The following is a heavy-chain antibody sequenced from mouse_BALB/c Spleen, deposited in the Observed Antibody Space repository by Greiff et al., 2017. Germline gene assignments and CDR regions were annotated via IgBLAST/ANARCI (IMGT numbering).Heavy chain of an antibody. Sequence: QAQLPQSGAELVKPGAPAKLSCQASGYTLTSHDINRVRQRPEQGLVWIGWIFSGDGSTKYNAKLKGKATLTTDKSSSTAYMQLSRLTSEDSAVYFCARSDDYDYFDYWGQGTTLAVSS. D-gene: IGHD2-4*01. CDR3: ARSDDYDYFDY. CDR1: GYTLTSHD. J-gene: IGHJ2*01. CDR2: IFSGDGST. V-gene: IGHV1-85*01.